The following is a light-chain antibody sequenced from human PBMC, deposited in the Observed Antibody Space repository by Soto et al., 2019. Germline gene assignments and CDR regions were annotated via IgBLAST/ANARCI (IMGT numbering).Light chain of an antibody. CDR3: QQSYSTAWT. CDR2: KAS. CDR1: QTISSW. V-gene: IGKV1-5*03. J-gene: IGKJ1*01. Sequence: DIQMTQSPSTLSGSVGDRVTITCRASQTISSWLAWYQQKPGKAPKLLIYKASTLKSGVPSRFSASGSGTDFTLTINSLQPEDFATYYCQQSYSTAWTFGQGTKVDIK.